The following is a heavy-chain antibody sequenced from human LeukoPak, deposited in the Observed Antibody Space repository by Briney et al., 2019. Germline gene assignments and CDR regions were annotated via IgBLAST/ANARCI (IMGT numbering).Heavy chain of an antibody. CDR2: INHSGST. CDR1: GGSFSGYY. J-gene: IGHJ5*02. V-gene: IGHV4-34*01. CDR3: ARVLPAAPNWFDP. D-gene: IGHD2-2*01. Sequence: SETLSLTCAVYGGSFSGYYWSWIRQPPGKGLEWIGVINHSGSTNYNPSLKSRVTISVDTSKNQFYLKLSSVTAADTAVYYCARVLPAAPNWFDPWGRGTLVTVSS.